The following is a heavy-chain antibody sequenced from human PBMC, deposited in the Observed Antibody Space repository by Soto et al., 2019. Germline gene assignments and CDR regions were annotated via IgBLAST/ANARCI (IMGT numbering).Heavy chain of an antibody. J-gene: IGHJ3*02. CDR1: GFTFSSYA. CDR3: AKGYSSSSEGDAFDI. Sequence: GGSLRLSCAASGFTFSSYAMSWVRQAPGKGLEWVSAISGSGGSTYYADSVKGRFTISRDNSKNTLYLQMNSLRAEDMAVYYCAKGYSSSSEGDAFDIWGQGTMVTVSS. CDR2: ISGSGGST. D-gene: IGHD6-6*01. V-gene: IGHV3-23*01.